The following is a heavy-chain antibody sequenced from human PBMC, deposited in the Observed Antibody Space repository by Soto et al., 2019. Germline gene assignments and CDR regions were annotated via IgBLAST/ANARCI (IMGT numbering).Heavy chain of an antibody. CDR3: ARAWGFYFDF. Sequence: SETLSLTCTVSGGSISSSSYYWSWIRQPPGKGLEWIGYIYYSGSTNYNPSLKSRVTISVDTSKNQFSLKLSSVTAADTAVYYCARAWGFYFDFWDRGILVTVSS. V-gene: IGHV4-61*01. CDR1: GGSISSSSYY. CDR2: IYYSGST. J-gene: IGHJ4*02. D-gene: IGHD1-26*01.